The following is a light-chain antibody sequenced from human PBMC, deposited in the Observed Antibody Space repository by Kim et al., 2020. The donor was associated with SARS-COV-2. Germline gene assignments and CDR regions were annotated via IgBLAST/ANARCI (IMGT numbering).Light chain of an antibody. V-gene: IGKV3-20*01. J-gene: IGKJ4*01. Sequence: SPGERATLSCRASQAVSNSYLAWYQQRPGHPPRLLIHDASFRATGIPDRFSGGGSGTDFTLTISSLEPEDFAVYFCQQYGDSLLTFGGGTKVDIK. CDR1: QAVSNSY. CDR2: DAS. CDR3: QQYGDSLLT.